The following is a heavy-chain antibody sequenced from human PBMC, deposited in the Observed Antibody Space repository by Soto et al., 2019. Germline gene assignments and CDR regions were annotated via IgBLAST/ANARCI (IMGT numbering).Heavy chain of an antibody. CDR1: CGSISGSY. CDR3: ARSVAVPGAHIDY. D-gene: IGHD6-19*01. CDR2: VYYTGST. J-gene: IGHJ4*02. V-gene: IGHV4-59*01. Sequence: SETLSLTSSVSCGSISGSYWIWIRQSPGKGLEWLGYVYYTGSTNYSPSLRSRVSISVDTSKNEFSLRLSSVTAADTAVYFCARSVAVPGAHIDYWGQGTQVTVSS.